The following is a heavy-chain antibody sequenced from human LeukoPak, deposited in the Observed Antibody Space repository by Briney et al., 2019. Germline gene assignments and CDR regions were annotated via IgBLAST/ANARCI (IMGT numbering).Heavy chain of an antibody. V-gene: IGHV4-59*01. J-gene: IGHJ4*02. CDR1: GDFISTYY. Sequence: SETLSLTCTVSGDFISTYYWSWIRQPPGKGLEWIGYIHYSGNANYNPSLKRRVTISIDTSKSQFSLNLSSVTAADTAVYYCARGLSNGWSSPNCEYWGQGTLVTVSS. CDR3: ARGLSNGWSSPNCEY. CDR2: IHYSGNA. D-gene: IGHD6-19*01.